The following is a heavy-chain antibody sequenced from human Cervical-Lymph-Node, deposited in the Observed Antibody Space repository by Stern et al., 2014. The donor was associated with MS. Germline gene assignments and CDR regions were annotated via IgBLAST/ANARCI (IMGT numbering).Heavy chain of an antibody. V-gene: IGHV3-15*01. CDR3: TRFNYFDSSGYAYYYYGMDV. D-gene: IGHD3-22*01. CDR1: GFTFSYAW. Sequence: EVQLVESGGGLVKPGGSLRLSCAASGFTFSYAWMSWVRQAPGKGLQWVGRIKSKTDGGTTDYAAPVKGRFTISRDDSKNTLYLEMNSLKTEDTAVYYCTRFNYFDSSGYAYYYYGMDVWGQGTTVTVSS. J-gene: IGHJ6*02. CDR2: IKSKTDGGTT.